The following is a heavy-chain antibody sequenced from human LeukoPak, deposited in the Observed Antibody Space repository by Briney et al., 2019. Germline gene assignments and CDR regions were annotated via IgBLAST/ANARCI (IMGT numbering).Heavy chain of an antibody. CDR2: IYSGGGT. J-gene: IGHJ5*02. Sequence: GGSLRLSCAASGFTVSSNYMSWVRQAPGKGLEWVSVIYSGGGTYYADSVKGRFTISRDNSKNTLYLQMNSLRAEDTAVYYCARDPPAYDYVWGSYRSTWGQGTLVTVSS. CDR3: ARDPPAYDYVWGSYRST. D-gene: IGHD3-16*02. CDR1: GFTVSSNY. V-gene: IGHV3-66*01.